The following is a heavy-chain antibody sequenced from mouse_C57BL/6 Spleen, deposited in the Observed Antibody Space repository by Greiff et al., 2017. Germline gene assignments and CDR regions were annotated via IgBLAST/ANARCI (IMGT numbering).Heavy chain of an antibody. CDR1: GYAFSSSW. J-gene: IGHJ4*01. CDR2: IYPGDGDT. Sequence: QVQLQQSGPELVKPGASVKISCKASGYAFSSSWMNWVKQRPGKGLEWIGRIYPGDGDTNYNGKFKGKATLTADKSSSTAYMQLSSLTSEDSAVYFCARPYYGSAMDYWGQGTSVTVSS. CDR3: ARPYYGSAMDY. V-gene: IGHV1-82*01. D-gene: IGHD1-1*01.